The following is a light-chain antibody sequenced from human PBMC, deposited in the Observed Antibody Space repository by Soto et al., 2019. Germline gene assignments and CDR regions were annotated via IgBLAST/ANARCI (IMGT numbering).Light chain of an antibody. V-gene: IGLV2-11*01. CDR3: CSYACRYHFWL. CDR2: DVS. CDR1: NSDIGGYNY. Sequence: QSALTQPRSVSGSPGQSVTISCTGTNSDIGGYNYVSWYQQHPGKAPKVMLYDVSRRPSGVPDRFAGSKSGNTASLTISGLQAEDEADYYCCSYACRYHFWLFCGGTKLTVL. J-gene: IGLJ3*02.